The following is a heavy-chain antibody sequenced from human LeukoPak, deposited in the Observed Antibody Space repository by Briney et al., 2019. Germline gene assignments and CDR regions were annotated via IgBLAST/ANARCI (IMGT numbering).Heavy chain of an antibody. Sequence: GGSLRLSCAASGFTFSSYWMHWVRQGPEKGLMWVSRINSDGLSTSYADSVKARFTISRDNAKNTVYLQMNSLRAEDTAVYYCATFYGDYASSAGRWGQGILVTVSS. CDR3: ATFYGDYASSAGR. J-gene: IGHJ4*02. CDR1: GFTFSSYW. CDR2: INSDGLST. V-gene: IGHV3-74*01. D-gene: IGHD4-17*01.